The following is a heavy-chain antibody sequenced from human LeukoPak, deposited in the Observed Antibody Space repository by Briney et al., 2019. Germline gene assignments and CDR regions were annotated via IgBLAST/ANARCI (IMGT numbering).Heavy chain of an antibody. CDR3: ASEPTAVAALDY. V-gene: IGHV3-21*01. CDR1: GFTFSGYS. Sequence: KPGGSLRLSCAASGFTFSGYSMNWVRQAPGKGLEWVSSISSSSSYIYYADSVKGRFTISRDNAKNSLYLQMNSLRAEDTAVYYCASEPTAVAALDYWGQGTLVTVSS. J-gene: IGHJ4*02. D-gene: IGHD6-19*01. CDR2: ISSSSSYI.